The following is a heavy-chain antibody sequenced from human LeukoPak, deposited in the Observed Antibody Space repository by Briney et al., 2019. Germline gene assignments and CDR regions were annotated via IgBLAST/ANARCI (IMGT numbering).Heavy chain of an antibody. V-gene: IGHV1-2*02. CDR3: ARDHCSGGSCYGMDV. CDR2: TNPNSGGT. CDR1: GYTFTGYY. D-gene: IGHD2-15*01. J-gene: IGHJ6*02. Sequence: APVKVSCKASGYTFTGYYMHWVRQAPGQGLEWMGWTNPNSGGTNYAQKFQGRVTMTRDTSISTAYMELSRLRSDDTAVYYCARDHCSGGSCYGMDVWGQGTTVTVSS.